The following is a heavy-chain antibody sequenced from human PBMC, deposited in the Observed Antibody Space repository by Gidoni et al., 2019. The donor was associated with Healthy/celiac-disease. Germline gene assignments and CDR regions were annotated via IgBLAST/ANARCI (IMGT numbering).Heavy chain of an antibody. CDR1: GVTCSSYT. CDR3: ARPRDYYDSSGYGY. D-gene: IGHD3-22*01. V-gene: IGHV1-69*02. CDR2: IFPILGIA. J-gene: IGHJ4*02. Sequence: QVQLFQSGAEGKKPGSSVKISCKASGVTCSSYTISWVRQAPGQGLEWMVRIFPILGIANYAQKFQGRVTITADKSTSTAYMELSSLRSEDTAVYYCARPRDYYDSSGYGYWGQGTLVTVSS.